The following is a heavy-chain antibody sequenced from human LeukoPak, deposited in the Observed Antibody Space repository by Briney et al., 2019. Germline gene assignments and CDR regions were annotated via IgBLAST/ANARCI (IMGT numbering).Heavy chain of an antibody. Sequence: PGGSLRLSCAASGFTFSGSAMHWVRQASGKGLEWVGRIRSKANSYATAYAASVKGRFTISRDDSKNTAYLQMNSLKTEDTAVYYCTRSDGGATSGYWGQGTLVTVSS. D-gene: IGHD1-26*01. CDR3: TRSDGGATSGY. CDR2: IRSKANSYAT. CDR1: GFTFSGSA. V-gene: IGHV3-73*01. J-gene: IGHJ4*02.